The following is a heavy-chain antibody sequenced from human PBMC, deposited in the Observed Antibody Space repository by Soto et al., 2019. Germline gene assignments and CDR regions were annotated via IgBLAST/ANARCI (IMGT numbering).Heavy chain of an antibody. V-gene: IGHV3-23*01. CDR3: AKDYSSSWYDESPTNYFDY. J-gene: IGHJ4*02. CDR2: ISGSGGST. CDR1: GFTFSSYA. D-gene: IGHD6-13*01. Sequence: GGSLRLSCAASGFTFSSYAMSWVRQAPGKGLEWVSAISGSGGSTYYADSVKGRFTISRDNSKNTLYLQMNSLRAEDTAVYYCAKDYSSSWYDESPTNYFDYWGQGTLVTVSS.